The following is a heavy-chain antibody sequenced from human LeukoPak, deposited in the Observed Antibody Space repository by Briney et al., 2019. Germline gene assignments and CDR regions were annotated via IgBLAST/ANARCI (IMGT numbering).Heavy chain of an antibody. CDR1: GGSISNVGYY. CDR2: IYYSGST. V-gene: IGHV4-31*03. Sequence: SQTLSLTCTVSGGSISNVGYYWSWIRQHPGKGLERIGYIYYSGSTYYNPSLKSRVTISVDTSKNQFSLKLSSVTAADTAVYYCARELARRYYYYMDVWGKGTTVTVSS. J-gene: IGHJ6*03. CDR3: ARELARRYYYYMDV. D-gene: IGHD5-12*01.